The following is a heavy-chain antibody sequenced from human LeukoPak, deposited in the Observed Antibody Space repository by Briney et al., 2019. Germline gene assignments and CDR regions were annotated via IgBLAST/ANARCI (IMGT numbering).Heavy chain of an antibody. CDR1: GHLISPCDYL. CDR2: IVYSGST. D-gene: IGHD3-10*01. CDR3: AKSNGYGLVDI. J-gene: IGHJ3*02. V-gene: IGHV4-39*07. Sequence: SDPQTLLCTLSGHLISPCDYLWPRVCRPPAKGLGRIWNIVYSGSTYYSPSLRSRVTISLDTSRNQFSLKLNSVTAADTAVYYCAKSNGYGLVDIWGQGTMVTVSS.